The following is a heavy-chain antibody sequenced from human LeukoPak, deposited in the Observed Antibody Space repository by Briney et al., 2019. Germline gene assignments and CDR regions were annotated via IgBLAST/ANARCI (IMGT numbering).Heavy chain of an antibody. Sequence: SETLSLTCAVYGGSFSGYYWSWIRQPPGKGLEWIGEINHSGSTNYNPSRKSRVTISVDTSKNQFSLKLSSVTAADTAVYYCARGLVVPAAIRIYYYYGMDVWGQGTTVTVSS. CDR2: INHSGST. V-gene: IGHV4-34*01. CDR1: GGSFSGYY. D-gene: IGHD2-2*01. J-gene: IGHJ6*02. CDR3: ARGLVVPAAIRIYYYYGMDV.